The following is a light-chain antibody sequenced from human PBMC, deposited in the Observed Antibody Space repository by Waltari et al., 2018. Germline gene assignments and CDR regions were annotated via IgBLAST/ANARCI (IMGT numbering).Light chain of an antibody. V-gene: IGLV1-44*01. CDR1: SSNLGSHN. CDR2: SNN. Sequence: QSVPTQPPPASGPPGQRVTISCSGSSSNLGSHNVNWYQQRPGMAPKLRICSNNQRPAGVPVRVSGSKSGTAASLAISGLQSEDEADYYWVAWDDSRNGLVCGGGTKLTVL. J-gene: IGLJ2*01. CDR3: VAWDDSRNGLV.